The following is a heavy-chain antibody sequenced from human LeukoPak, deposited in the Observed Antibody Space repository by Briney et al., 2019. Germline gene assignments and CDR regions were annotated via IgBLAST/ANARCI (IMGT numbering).Heavy chain of an antibody. CDR2: INHSGST. V-gene: IGHV4-34*01. J-gene: IGHJ4*02. CDR3: ARVPGDWYFDY. CDR1: GGSFSGYY. Sequence: SETLSLTCAVYGGSFSGYYWSWIRQPPGKGLEWIGEINHSGSTNYNPSLKSRVTISVDTSKNQFSLKLSSVTAADTAVYYCARVPGDWYFDYWGRGTLVTVSS. D-gene: IGHD2-21*02.